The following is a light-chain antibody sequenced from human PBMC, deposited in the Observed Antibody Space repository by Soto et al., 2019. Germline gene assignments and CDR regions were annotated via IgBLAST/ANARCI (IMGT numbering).Light chain of an antibody. V-gene: IGLV1-40*01. CDR3: QSYASGLSVV. Sequence: QSVLTQPPSVSGAPGQRVTISCTGSSSNIGAGYDVHWYQQLPGTAPKLLIYGNSNRPSGVPDRFSGSKSGTSASLAITGLQAEDEADYYCQSYASGLSVVFGGGPQLTVL. CDR2: GNS. J-gene: IGLJ2*01. CDR1: SSNIGAGYD.